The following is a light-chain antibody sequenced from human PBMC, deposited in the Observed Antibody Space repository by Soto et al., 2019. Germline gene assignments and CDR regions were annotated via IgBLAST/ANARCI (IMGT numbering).Light chain of an antibody. J-gene: IGKJ4*01. CDR2: KTS. CDR3: QQYDSFSLT. V-gene: IGKV1-5*03. Sequence: DIRMTQSPSTLSASVGDRVTITCRASQSISGWLAWYQQKPGRAPKLLIYKTSTLDSGGPSRFSGSGSGTDYTLTISSLQPDDSATYHCQQYDSFSLTFGGGTKVEIK. CDR1: QSISGW.